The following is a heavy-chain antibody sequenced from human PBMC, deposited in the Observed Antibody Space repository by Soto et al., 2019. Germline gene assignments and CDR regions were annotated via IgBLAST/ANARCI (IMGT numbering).Heavy chain of an antibody. J-gene: IGHJ6*03. D-gene: IGHD2-2*01. V-gene: IGHV1-3*01. CDR2: INAGNGNT. CDR1: GYTFTSYA. Sequence: ASVKVSCKASGYTFTSYAMHWVRQAPGQRLEWMGWINAGNGNTKYSQKFQGRVTLTRDTSASTAYMELSSLRSEDTAVYYCARDRFALGYCSSTSCYVGYYYYYMDVWGKGTTVTVSS. CDR3: ARDRFALGYCSSTSCYVGYYYYYMDV.